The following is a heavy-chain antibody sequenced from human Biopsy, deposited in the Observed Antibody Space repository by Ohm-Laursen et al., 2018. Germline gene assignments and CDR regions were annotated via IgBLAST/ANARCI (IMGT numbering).Heavy chain of an antibody. V-gene: IGHV4-4*07. CDR3: ASVVLGPTNDAFDL. Sequence: SETLSLTCNVSGGDINNYYWSWIRQPAGKGLEWIGRIYPGGSTNYNPSLKSRVTMLVDTSKKQLPRRLRSVTAADTAMYYCASVVLGPTNDAFDLWGQGAMVVVSS. D-gene: IGHD3-22*01. CDR1: GGDINNYY. J-gene: IGHJ3*01. CDR2: IYPGGST.